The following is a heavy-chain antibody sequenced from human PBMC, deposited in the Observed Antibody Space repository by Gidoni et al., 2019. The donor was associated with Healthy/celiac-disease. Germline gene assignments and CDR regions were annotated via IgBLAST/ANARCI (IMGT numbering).Heavy chain of an antibody. CDR1: GGSFSGYY. D-gene: IGHD6-13*01. CDR2: INHSGST. J-gene: IGHJ5*02. V-gene: IGHV4-34*01. CDR3: ARGGSSWYYNWFDP. Sequence: QVQLQQWGAGLLKPSETLSLTCAVDGGSFSGYYWSWLRQPPGKGLEWIGEINHSGSTNYNPSLKSRVTISVDTSKNQFSLKLSSVTAADTAVYYCARGGSSWYYNWFDPWGQGTLVTVSS.